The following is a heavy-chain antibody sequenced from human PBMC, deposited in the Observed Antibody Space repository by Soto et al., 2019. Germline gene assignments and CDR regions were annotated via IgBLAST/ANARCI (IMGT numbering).Heavy chain of an antibody. CDR2: INHSGST. V-gene: IGHV4-34*01. D-gene: IGHD1-1*01. J-gene: IGHJ4*02. CDR1: GVSFSGYY. Sequence: SETLSLISAVYGVSFSGYYWSWIRQPPGKGLEWIGEINHSGSTNYNPSLKSRVTISVDTSKDQFSLKLSSVTAADTAVYYCARGHWRGLYWGQGTLVTVSS. CDR3: ARGHWRGLY.